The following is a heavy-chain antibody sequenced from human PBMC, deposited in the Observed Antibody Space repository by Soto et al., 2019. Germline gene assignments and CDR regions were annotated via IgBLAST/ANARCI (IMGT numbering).Heavy chain of an antibody. CDR1: GHTFSDYG. J-gene: IGHJ4*02. CDR3: ARDYDYVWGTYRHTHYY. V-gene: IGHV1-18*01. D-gene: IGHD3-16*02. CDR2: ISTYNGNT. Sequence: QFQLVQSGAGVKEPGASVTVSCKASGHTFSDYGISWVRQAPGQGLEWMGWISTYNGNTDYAQKLQDRVTMTTDTSTRKVYMELRSLTCDDPAVYYCARDYDYVWGTYRHTHYYWGKGPLVTVSS.